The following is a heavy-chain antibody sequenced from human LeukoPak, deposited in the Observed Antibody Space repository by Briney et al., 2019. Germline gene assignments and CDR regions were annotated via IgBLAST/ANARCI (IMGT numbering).Heavy chain of an antibody. CDR2: IYYSGST. D-gene: IGHD2-8*01. J-gene: IGHJ4*02. CDR1: GGSISSSSYY. V-gene: IGHV4-39*07. Sequence: SETLSLTCTVSGGSISSSSYYWGWIRQPPGQGLEWIGSIYYSGSTYYNPALKSRVTISVDTSKNQFSLKLSSVTAADTAVYYCAREGDRMVYDYWGQGTLVTVSS. CDR3: AREGDRMVYDY.